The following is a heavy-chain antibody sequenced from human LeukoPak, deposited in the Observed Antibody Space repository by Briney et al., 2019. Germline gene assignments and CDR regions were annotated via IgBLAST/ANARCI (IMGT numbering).Heavy chain of an antibody. CDR1: GYTFTGYY. V-gene: IGHV1-2*02. CDR3: ARAEEIAAAGTSWFDP. Sequence: ASVKVSCKASGYTFTGYYMHWVRQAPGQGLECMGWINPNSGGTNYAQKFQGRVTMTRDTSISTAYMELSRLRSDDTAVYYCARAEEIAAAGTSWFDPWGQGTLVTVSS. D-gene: IGHD6-13*01. CDR2: INPNSGGT. J-gene: IGHJ5*02.